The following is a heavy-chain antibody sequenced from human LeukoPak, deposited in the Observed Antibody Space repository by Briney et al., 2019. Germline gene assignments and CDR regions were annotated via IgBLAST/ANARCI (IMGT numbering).Heavy chain of an antibody. CDR1: GYRFTSYW. CDR3: ARRGGNWLHP. V-gene: IGHV5-51*01. CDR2: ISPANSET. J-gene: IGHJ5*02. D-gene: IGHD3-16*01. Sequence: GESLKISCKGSGYRFTSYWIAWVRQKPGKGLELMGIISPANSETLYSPSFQGQVTMSADSSTAYLQWSSLKASDTAIYYCARRGGNWLHPWGQGTLVTVSS.